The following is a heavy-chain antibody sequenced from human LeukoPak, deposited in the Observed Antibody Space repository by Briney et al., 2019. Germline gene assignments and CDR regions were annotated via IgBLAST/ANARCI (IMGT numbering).Heavy chain of an antibody. Sequence: GGSLRLSCAGSGFSFSSHGMNWVRQAPGKGLEWVSGISPSGDITYYTDSVRGRFTISRDNFKNTLSLQVNSLRAEDTAMYYCARELSTGDLLYYFDYWGQGTLVTVSS. CDR3: ARELSTGDLLYYFDY. V-gene: IGHV3-23*01. J-gene: IGHJ4*02. CDR1: GFSFSSHG. CDR2: ISPSGDIT. D-gene: IGHD7-27*01.